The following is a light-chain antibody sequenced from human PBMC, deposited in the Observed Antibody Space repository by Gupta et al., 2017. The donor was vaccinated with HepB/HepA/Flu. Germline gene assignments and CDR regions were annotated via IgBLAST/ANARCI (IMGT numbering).Light chain of an antibody. CDR2: DVS. CDR1: SSDVGSYNY. Sequence: QSALTQPASVSGSPGQSITISCTGTSSDVGSYNYVSWYQQHPGKAPKLMIYDVSNRPSGVSNRFSGSKSGNTASLTISGLQAGDEADYYCSSYTSSSTPVVFGGGTKLTVL. V-gene: IGLV2-14*01. J-gene: IGLJ2*01. CDR3: SSYTSSSTPVV.